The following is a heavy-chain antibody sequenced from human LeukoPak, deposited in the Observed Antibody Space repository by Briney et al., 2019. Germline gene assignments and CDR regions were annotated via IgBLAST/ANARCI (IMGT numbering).Heavy chain of an antibody. CDR2: ISSSGSTI. J-gene: IGHJ5*02. CDR1: GFTFSSYE. V-gene: IGHV3-48*03. Sequence: PGGSLRLSCAASGFTFSSYEMNWVRQAPGKGLEWVSCISSSGSTIYYADSVKGRFTISRDNAKNSLYQQMNSLRAEDTAVYYCARGFPGYCSGGSCYPTWFDPWGQGTLVTVSS. CDR3: ARGFPGYCSGGSCYPTWFDP. D-gene: IGHD2-15*01.